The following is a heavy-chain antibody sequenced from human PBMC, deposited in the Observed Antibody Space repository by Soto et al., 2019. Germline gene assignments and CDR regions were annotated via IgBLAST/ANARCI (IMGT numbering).Heavy chain of an antibody. D-gene: IGHD1-26*01. CDR2: ISAYNGNT. V-gene: IGHV1-18*01. CDR1: GYTFSSYG. CDR3: ARDQGGGWFDP. Sequence: QVQLVQSGAEVKKPGASVEVSCKASGYTFSSYGLSWVRQAPGQGLAWMGWISAYNGNTNYAQNRQGRVTMTTVTSTSTAYMELRSLRSDDTAVYYCARDQGGGWFDPWGRGTLVTVSS. J-gene: IGHJ5*02.